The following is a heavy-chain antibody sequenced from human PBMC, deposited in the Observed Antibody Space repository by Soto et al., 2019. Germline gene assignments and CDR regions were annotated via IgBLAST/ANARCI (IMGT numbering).Heavy chain of an antibody. J-gene: IGHJ3*02. CDR2: IYAIDSRV. CDR3: ATHLLPRAVET. Sequence: EVQLVQSGAEVKKPGESLKISCRASGFQFSSHWIGWVRQVPGKGLEWMAFIYAIDSRVKYGPSFQGQVTFSVDKSISTAYVQWSSLRASDTAIYFCATHLLPRAVETWGQGPMVTVSS. V-gene: IGHV5-51*01. CDR1: GFQFSSHW. D-gene: IGHD2-2*01.